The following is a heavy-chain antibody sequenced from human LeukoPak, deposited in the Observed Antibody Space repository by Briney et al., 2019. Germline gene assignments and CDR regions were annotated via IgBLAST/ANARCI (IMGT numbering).Heavy chain of an antibody. CDR1: GFSFSRYS. CDR3: ARGTSGGSSSWYLMDI. D-gene: IGHD6-13*01. J-gene: IGHJ3*02. CDR2: VSTSSSYI. Sequence: GGSLRLSCAASGFSFSRYSMNWVRQAPGRGLEWVSSVSTSSSYIYYADSLKGRFTISRDNAKNSLYLQMNSLRAEDTAVYYCARGTSGGSSSWYLMDIWGQGTMVTVSS. V-gene: IGHV3-21*01.